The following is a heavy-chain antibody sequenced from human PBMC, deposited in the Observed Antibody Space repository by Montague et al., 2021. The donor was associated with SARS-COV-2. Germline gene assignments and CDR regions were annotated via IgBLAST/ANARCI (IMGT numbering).Heavy chain of an antibody. V-gene: IGHV4-61*01. Sequence: SETLSLTRTVAGGSVSSGSYYWSWIRQPPGKGLEWIGYIYYSGSTNYNPSLKSRVTISVDTSKNQFSLKLSSVTAADTAVYYCARERLGYYDTSSYYIFDYWGQGTLGTVSS. D-gene: IGHD3-22*01. CDR2: IYYSGST. J-gene: IGHJ4*02. CDR1: GGSVSSGSYY. CDR3: ARERLGYYDTSSYYIFDY.